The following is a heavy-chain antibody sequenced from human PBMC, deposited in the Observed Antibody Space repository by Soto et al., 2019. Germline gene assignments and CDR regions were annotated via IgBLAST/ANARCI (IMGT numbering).Heavy chain of an antibody. V-gene: IGHV4-39*01. CDR2: IYYSGST. D-gene: IGHD6-19*01. J-gene: IGHJ3*02. CDR1: GGSISSSSYY. CDR3: ARRPMQWLRMGAFDI. Sequence: SQTLSLTCTVSGGSISSSSYYWGWIRQPPGKGLEWIGSIYYSGSTYYNPSLKSRVTISVDTSKNQFSLKLSSVTAADTAVYYCARRPMQWLRMGAFDIWGQGTMVTVSS.